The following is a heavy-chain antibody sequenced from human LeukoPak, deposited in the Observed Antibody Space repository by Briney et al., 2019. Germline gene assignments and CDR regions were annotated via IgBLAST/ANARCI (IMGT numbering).Heavy chain of an antibody. D-gene: IGHD1-26*01. CDR3: AREGESFSRYYYYAMGV. CDR1: GYNFTTYA. J-gene: IGHJ6*02. Sequence: ASVKVSCKASGYNFTTYAMSWVRQAPGQGLEWMGWINTNTENPTYAQGFTGRFVFSLDTSVTTAYLQISRLKAEDTAVYYCAREGESFSRYYYYAMGVWGQGTTVTVSS. V-gene: IGHV7-4-1*02. CDR2: INTNTENP.